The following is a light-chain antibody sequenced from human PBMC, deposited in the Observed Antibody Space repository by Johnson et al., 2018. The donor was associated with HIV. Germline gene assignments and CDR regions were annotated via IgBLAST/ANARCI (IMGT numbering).Light chain of an antibody. CDR3: GTWDTSLSTGGA. CDR2: KNN. Sequence: QSVLTQPPSVSAAPGHKVTISCSGSSSTIGNKYVSWYQILPGTAPKLLIYKNNQRPSWIPDRFSGSKSGTSATLDITGLQTGDEADYYCGTWDTSLSTGGAFGTGTKVTVL. V-gene: IGLV1-51*02. J-gene: IGLJ1*01. CDR1: SSTIGNKY.